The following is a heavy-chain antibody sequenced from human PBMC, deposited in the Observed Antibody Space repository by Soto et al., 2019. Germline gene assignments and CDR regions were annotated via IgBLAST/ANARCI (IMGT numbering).Heavy chain of an antibody. J-gene: IGHJ5*02. CDR2: IYYSGST. Sequence: QVQLQESGPGLVKPSQTLSLTCTVSGGSISSGGYYWSWIRQHPGKGLEWIGYIYYSGSTYYNPPLKSRVTISVDTSKNQSSLQLSSVTAADTAVYYCARTWTTDDNWFDPWGQGTLVTVSS. D-gene: IGHD4-4*01. CDR3: ARTWTTDDNWFDP. CDR1: GGSISSGGYY. V-gene: IGHV4-31*03.